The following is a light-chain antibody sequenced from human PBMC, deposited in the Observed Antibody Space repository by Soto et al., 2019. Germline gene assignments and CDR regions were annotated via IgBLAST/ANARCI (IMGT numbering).Light chain of an antibody. CDR2: NNS. CDR3: QSYDRSLSGWV. CDR1: SSNIGAGYD. V-gene: IGLV1-40*01. J-gene: IGLJ3*02. Sequence: QAVLTQPPSVSGAPGQRVTISCTGSSSNIGAGYDVQWYQQLPGTAPKLLISNNSNRPSGVPDRFSGSKSDTSASLAITGIQADDEADYYCQSYDRSLSGWVFGGGTKLTVL.